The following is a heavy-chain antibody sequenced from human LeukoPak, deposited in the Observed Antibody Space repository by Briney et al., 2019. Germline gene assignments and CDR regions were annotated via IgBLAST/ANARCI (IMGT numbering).Heavy chain of an antibody. CDR3: ATDLHDYGDYVFY. Sequence: ASVKVSCKVSGYTLTELSMHWVRQAPGEGLEWMGGFDPEDGETIYAQKFQGRVTMTEDTSTDTAYMELSSLRSEDTAVYYCATDLHDYGDYVFYWGQGTLVTVSS. CDR1: GYTLTELS. CDR2: FDPEDGET. J-gene: IGHJ4*02. V-gene: IGHV1-24*01. D-gene: IGHD4-17*01.